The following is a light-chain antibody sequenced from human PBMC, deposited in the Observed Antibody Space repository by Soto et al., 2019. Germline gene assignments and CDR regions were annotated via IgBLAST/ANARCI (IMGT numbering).Light chain of an antibody. V-gene: IGKV3-20*01. Sequence: EIVLTQSPGTLSLSPGERATLSCRASQSVSSSFLAWYQQKPGQAPRLLIYGTFSRATGIPDGFSGSGSGTDFTLTISRLEPEDFAVYYCQQYGSSPLTFGGGNKVEIK. CDR2: GTF. CDR1: QSVSSSF. CDR3: QQYGSSPLT. J-gene: IGKJ4*01.